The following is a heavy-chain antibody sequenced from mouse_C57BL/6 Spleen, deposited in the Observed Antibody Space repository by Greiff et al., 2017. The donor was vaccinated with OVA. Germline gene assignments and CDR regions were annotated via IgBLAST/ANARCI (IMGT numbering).Heavy chain of an antibody. Sequence: QVQLQQPGAELVKPGASVKMSCKASGYTFTSYWITWVKQRPGQGLEWIGDIYPGSGSTNYNEKFKSKATLTVDTSSSTAYMQLSSLTSEDSAVYYCARGEDYDGAWFAYWGQGTLVTVSA. J-gene: IGHJ3*01. D-gene: IGHD2-4*01. CDR3: ARGEDYDGAWFAY. CDR1: GYTFTSYW. V-gene: IGHV1-55*01. CDR2: IYPGSGST.